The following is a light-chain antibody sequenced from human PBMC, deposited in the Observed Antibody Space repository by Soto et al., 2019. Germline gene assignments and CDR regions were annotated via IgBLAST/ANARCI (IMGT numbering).Light chain of an antibody. J-gene: IGKJ5*01. CDR1: QDIAAY. CDR2: AAS. CDR3: QQAYSFPIT. Sequence: DIQGTQSPSSVSASVGDRVTITCRASQDIAAYLAWYQHKPGRAPELLIHAASSLQSGVPSRFSGSGPGTDFTLTINSLQPEDFATYYCQQAYSFPITFGQGTRLEIK. V-gene: IGKV1D-12*01.